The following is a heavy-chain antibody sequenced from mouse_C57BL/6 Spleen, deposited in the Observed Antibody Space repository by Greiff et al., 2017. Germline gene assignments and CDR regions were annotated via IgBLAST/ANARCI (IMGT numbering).Heavy chain of an antibody. Sequence: VKVVESGAELVRPGASVKLSCKASGYTFTDYYINWVKQRPGQGLEWIARIYPGSGNTYDNEKFKGKATLTAEKSSSTAYMQLSSLTSEDSAVYFCARGDYAMDYWGQGTSVTVSS. CDR3: ARGDYAMDY. J-gene: IGHJ4*01. V-gene: IGHV1-76*01. CDR1: GYTFTDYY. CDR2: IYPGSGNT.